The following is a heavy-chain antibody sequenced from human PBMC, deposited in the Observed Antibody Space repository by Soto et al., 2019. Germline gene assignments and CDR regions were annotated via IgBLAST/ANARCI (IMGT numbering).Heavy chain of an antibody. J-gene: IGHJ6*02. CDR2: IFAYDGKT. CDR1: GDAFDDYG. Sequence: QVSLVQSGGEVKKPGASLKLSCKASGDAFDDYGVSWVRQAPGQGLEWMGWIFAYDGKTYYDQKFQGRITMTTDTSTNTAYMELRSLKPDDTALYFCARSQLDVWGQGTMVTVSS. V-gene: IGHV1-18*01. CDR3: ARSQLDV.